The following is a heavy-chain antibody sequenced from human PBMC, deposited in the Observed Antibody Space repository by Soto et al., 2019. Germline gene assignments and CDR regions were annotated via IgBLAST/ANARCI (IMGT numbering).Heavy chain of an antibody. D-gene: IGHD5-12*01. CDR1: GGSISSSSYY. V-gene: IGHV4-39*01. Sequence: TSETLSLTCTVSGGSISSSSYYWGWIRQPPGEGLEWIGSIYYSGSTYYNPSLKSRVTISVDTSKNQFSLKLSSVTAADTAVYYCARRYSGYGDYWGQGTLVTVSS. CDR3: ARRYSGYGDY. CDR2: IYYSGST. J-gene: IGHJ4*02.